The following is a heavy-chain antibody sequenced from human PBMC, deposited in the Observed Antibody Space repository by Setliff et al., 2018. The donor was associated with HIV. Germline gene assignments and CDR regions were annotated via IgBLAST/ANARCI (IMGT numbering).Heavy chain of an antibody. J-gene: IGHJ6*03. V-gene: IGHV4-39*07. CDR2: IYYSGST. CDR1: GGSISSSIYY. D-gene: IGHD1-7*01. CDR3: ARHRGMIGTTWYNHYMDV. Sequence: KASETLSLTCTVSGGSISSSIYYWGWIRQPPGKGLEWIGLIYYSGSTYYYGGSPNYSPSLKSRVTILLDTSKNQFSLRLDSLTAADTAVYYCARHRGMIGTTWYNHYMDVWGKGATVTVSS.